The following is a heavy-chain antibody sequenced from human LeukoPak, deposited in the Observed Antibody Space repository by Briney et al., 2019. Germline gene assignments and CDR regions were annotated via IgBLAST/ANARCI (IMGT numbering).Heavy chain of an antibody. CDR1: GFAFSSYG. D-gene: IGHD3-3*01. Sequence: AGRSLRLSCAASGFAFSSYGMHWVRQAPGKGLVWVSRVNSHGNSTSYGDSVKGRFTISRDNAKNSLYLQVNSLRAEDTSVYYCARGSRFGVVGRDAFDIWGQGTVVTVSS. J-gene: IGHJ3*02. CDR2: VNSHGNST. V-gene: IGHV3-74*01. CDR3: ARGSRFGVVGRDAFDI.